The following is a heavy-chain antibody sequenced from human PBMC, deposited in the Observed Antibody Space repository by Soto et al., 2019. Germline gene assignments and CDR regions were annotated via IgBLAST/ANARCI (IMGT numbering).Heavy chain of an antibody. D-gene: IGHD2-21*01. Sequence: GGSLRLSCAASGFTFSSYGMHWVRQAPGKGLEWVSYICSSSSTIYYADSVKGRFTISRDNAKNSLYLQMNSLRAEDTAVYYCARDPSVPVIPLFDYWGQGTLVTVSS. V-gene: IGHV3-48*01. CDR2: ICSSSSTI. J-gene: IGHJ4*02. CDR1: GFTFSSYG. CDR3: ARDPSVPVIPLFDY.